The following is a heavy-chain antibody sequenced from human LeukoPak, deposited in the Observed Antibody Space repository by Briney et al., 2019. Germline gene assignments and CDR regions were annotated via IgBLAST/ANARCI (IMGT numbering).Heavy chain of an antibody. J-gene: IGHJ6*03. D-gene: IGHD2-2*01. Sequence: GGSLRLSCAASGFTFTTYAMTWVRQAPGKGLEWVSAISGSGGNTYYADSVKGRFTISRDNSKNTLYLQMNSLRAEDTAVYYCAKSKTSGYYYYMDVWGKGTTVTVSS. V-gene: IGHV3-23*01. CDR2: ISGSGGNT. CDR1: GFTFTTYA. CDR3: AKSKTSGYYYYMDV.